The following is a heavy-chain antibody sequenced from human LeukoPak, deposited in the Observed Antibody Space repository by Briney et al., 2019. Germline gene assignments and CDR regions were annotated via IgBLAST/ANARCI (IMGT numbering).Heavy chain of an antibody. D-gene: IGHD6-13*01. V-gene: IGHV3-48*01. Sequence: GGTLRLSCAASGFTFSSYGMNWVRQAPGKGLEWVSYISSSSSTIYYADSVKGRFTISRDNAKNSLYLQMNSLRAEDTAVYYCARDPSSWYYYYMDVWGKGTTVTVSS. CDR1: GFTFSSYG. CDR3: ARDPSSWYYYYMDV. J-gene: IGHJ6*03. CDR2: ISSSSSTI.